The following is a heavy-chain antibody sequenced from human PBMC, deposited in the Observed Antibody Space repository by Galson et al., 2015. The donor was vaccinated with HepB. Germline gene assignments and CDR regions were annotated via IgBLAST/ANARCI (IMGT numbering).Heavy chain of an antibody. CDR1: GFTFSNYA. V-gene: IGHV3-23*01. Sequence: SLRLSCAASGFTFSNYAMSWVRQAPGKGLDWVSGVTRNGGSTYYVDSVKGRFTISRDNSKNSLFLQMNSLGPEDTAIYYCAKGAGTSLSPPDFWGRATVVIVAS. D-gene: IGHD6-6*01. J-gene: IGHJ4*02. CDR2: VTRNGGST. CDR3: AKGAGTSLSPPDF.